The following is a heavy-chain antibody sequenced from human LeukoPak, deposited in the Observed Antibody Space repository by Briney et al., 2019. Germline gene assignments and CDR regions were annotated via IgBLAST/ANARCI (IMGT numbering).Heavy chain of an antibody. J-gene: IGHJ5*02. V-gene: IGHV4-39*07. Sequence: SETLSLTCTVSGGSISSSSYYWGWIRQPPGKGLEWIGSIYYSGSTYYNPSLKSRVTISVDTSKNQFSLKLSSVTAADTAVYYCARAENIVVVPAAWGFLFDPWGQGTLVTVSS. CDR3: ARAENIVVVPAAWGFLFDP. D-gene: IGHD2-2*01. CDR1: GGSISSSSYY. CDR2: IYYSGST.